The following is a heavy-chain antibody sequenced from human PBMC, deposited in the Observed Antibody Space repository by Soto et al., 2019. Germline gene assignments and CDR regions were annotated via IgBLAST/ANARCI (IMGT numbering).Heavy chain of an antibody. V-gene: IGHV3-15*07. CDR3: IWQQDFYYGRAV. CDR1: GFSFSPAW. J-gene: IGHJ6*02. Sequence: EVQLVESGGGLVTPGGSLTLSCAASGFSFSPAWMKWVRQAPGKGLEWVGLIKSKGGGGTVDYAAPVKGRFIISRDDSKNTISLQMNSLKPEDTALYYCIWQQDFYYGRAVWGQGTTVTVSS. D-gene: IGHD6-13*01. CDR2: IKSKGGGGTV.